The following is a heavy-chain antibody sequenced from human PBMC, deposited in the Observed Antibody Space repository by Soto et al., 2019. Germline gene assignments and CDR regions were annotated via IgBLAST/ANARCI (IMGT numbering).Heavy chain of an antibody. CDR1: GFTFSSYG. Sequence: PGGSLRLSCAASGFTFSSYGMHWARQAPGKGLEWVAVIWYDGSNKYYADSVKGRFTISRDNSKNTLYLQMNSLRAEDTAVYYCARDTKYYYDSSGYYHYYYYGMDVWGQGTTVTVSS. D-gene: IGHD3-22*01. CDR3: ARDTKYYYDSSGYYHYYYYGMDV. J-gene: IGHJ6*02. CDR2: IWYDGSNK. V-gene: IGHV3-33*01.